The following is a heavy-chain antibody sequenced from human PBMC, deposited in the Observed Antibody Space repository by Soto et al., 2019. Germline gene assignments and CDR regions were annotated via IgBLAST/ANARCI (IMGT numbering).Heavy chain of an antibody. Sequence: QVQLVQSGAEVKKPGASVKVSCKASGYTFTSYGISWVRQAPGQGLEWMGWISAYNGNTNYAQKLQGRVTMTTDTSTSKAYRELRSLRSDDTAVYYCARDVWFGELLQRYSYGMDVLGQGTTVTVSS. CDR2: ISAYNGNT. D-gene: IGHD3-10*01. J-gene: IGHJ6*02. CDR1: GYTFTSYG. V-gene: IGHV1-18*04. CDR3: ARDVWFGELLQRYSYGMDV.